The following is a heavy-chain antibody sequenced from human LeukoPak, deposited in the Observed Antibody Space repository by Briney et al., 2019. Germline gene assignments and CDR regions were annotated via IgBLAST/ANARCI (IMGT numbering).Heavy chain of an antibody. CDR3: ARDLYSSGWSDYGMDV. Sequence: PGGSLRPSCAASGFTFNNYWMHWVRQAPGKGLVWVSRINSDGSSTTYADSVKGRSTISRDNAKNTLYLQMNSLRAEDTAVYYCARDLYSSGWSDYGMDVWGQGTTVTVFS. V-gene: IGHV3-74*01. J-gene: IGHJ6*02. CDR1: GFTFNNYW. CDR2: INSDGSST. D-gene: IGHD6-19*01.